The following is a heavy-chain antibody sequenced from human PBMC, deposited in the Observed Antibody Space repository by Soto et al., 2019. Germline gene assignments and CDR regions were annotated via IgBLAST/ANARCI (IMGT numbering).Heavy chain of an antibody. J-gene: IGHJ3*02. CDR3: ARGTVTIFGVVTAHDAFDI. Sequence: SVKVSCKASGGTFSSYAISWVRQAPGQGLEWMGGIIPIFGTANYAQKFQGRVTITADESTSTAYMELSSLRSEDTAVYYCARGTVTIFGVVTAHDAFDIWGQGTMVTVS. CDR2: IIPIFGTA. CDR1: GGTFSSYA. V-gene: IGHV1-69*13. D-gene: IGHD3-3*01.